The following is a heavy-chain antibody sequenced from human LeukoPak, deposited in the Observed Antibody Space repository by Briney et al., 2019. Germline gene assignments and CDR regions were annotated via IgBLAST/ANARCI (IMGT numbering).Heavy chain of an antibody. V-gene: IGHV3-23*01. CDR1: GFTFSSYA. CDR2: ISGSGGST. D-gene: IGHD3-10*01. J-gene: IGHJ4*02. CDR3: AKAGTMVRGVIFRFDY. Sequence: GGSLRLTCAAPGFTFSSYAMSWVRQAPGKGLEWVSAISGSGGSTYYGDSVKGRFTISRDNSKNTLYLQMNRLRAEDTAVYYCAKAGTMVRGVIFRFDYWGQGTLVTVSS.